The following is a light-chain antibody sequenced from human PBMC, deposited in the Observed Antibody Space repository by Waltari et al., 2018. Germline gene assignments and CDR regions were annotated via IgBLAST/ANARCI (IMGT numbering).Light chain of an antibody. CDR3: CSYAGSSLYV. J-gene: IGLJ1*01. CDR1: SSDVGGYNY. Sequence: QSALTQPRSVSGSPGQSVTISCTGTSSDVGGYNYVSWYQQHPGKAPKLMIYDVSKGPSGVPYRFSGSKSGNTASLTISGLQAEDEADYYCCSYAGSSLYVFGTGTKVTVL. CDR2: DVS. V-gene: IGLV2-11*01.